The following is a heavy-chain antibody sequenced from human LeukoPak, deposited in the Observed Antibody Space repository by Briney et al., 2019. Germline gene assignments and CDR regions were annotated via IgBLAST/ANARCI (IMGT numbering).Heavy chain of an antibody. D-gene: IGHD1/OR15-1a*01. CDR1: GYTFTGYY. Sequence: VVSVKVSCKASGYTFTGYYIHWVRQAPGQGLEWMGWINPSSGVTHFAENFQGRVTVTRDTSISTAYMELSSLRSDDTAVYFCARDREHSYVDVWGQGTTVTVSS. CDR2: INPSSGVT. J-gene: IGHJ6*02. CDR3: ARDREHSYVDV. V-gene: IGHV1-2*02.